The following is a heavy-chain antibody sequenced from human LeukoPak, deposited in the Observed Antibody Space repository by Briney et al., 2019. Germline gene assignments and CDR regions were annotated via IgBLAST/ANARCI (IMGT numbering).Heavy chain of an antibody. CDR1: GGTVRRYA. V-gene: IGHV1-69*13. CDR3: ARDRPGRYCSTISCYSASPFDP. D-gene: IGHD2-2*02. J-gene: IGHJ5*02. CDR2: IIPIFGTA. Sequence: GASVKVSCKASGGTVRRYAISWVRQAPGQGLEWMGGIIPIFGTATYAQKFQGRVMITADESTGTAYMELSSLRSEDTAVYYRARDRPGRYCSTISCYSASPFDPWGQGTLVTVSS.